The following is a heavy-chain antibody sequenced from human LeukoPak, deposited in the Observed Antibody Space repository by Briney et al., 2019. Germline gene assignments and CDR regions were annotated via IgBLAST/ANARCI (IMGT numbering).Heavy chain of an antibody. V-gene: IGHV4-34*01. CDR3: ARGRRMYGPGSYYIGA. CDR2: INHSGST. J-gene: IGHJ5*02. CDR1: GGSFSGYY. Sequence: SSETLSLTCAVYGGSFSGYYWSWIRQPPGKGLEWIGEINHSGSTNYNPSLKSRVTISVDTSKNQFSLKLSSVTAADTAVYYCARGRRMYGPGSYYIGAWGQGTLVTVSS. D-gene: IGHD3-10*01.